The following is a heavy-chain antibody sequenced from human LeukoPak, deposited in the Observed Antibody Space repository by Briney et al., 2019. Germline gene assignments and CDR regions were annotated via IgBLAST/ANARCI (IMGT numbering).Heavy chain of an antibody. CDR1: GGSISSGSYY. CDR3: ARDRYYDFWSGYSV. D-gene: IGHD3-3*01. V-gene: IGHV4-61*02. Sequence: SQTLSLTCTVSGGSISSGSYYWSWIRQLAGKGLEWIGRIYTSGSTNYNPSLKSRVTISVDTSKNQFSLKLSSVTAADTAVYYCARDRYYDFWSGYSVWGQGTLVTVSS. CDR2: IYTSGST. J-gene: IGHJ4*02.